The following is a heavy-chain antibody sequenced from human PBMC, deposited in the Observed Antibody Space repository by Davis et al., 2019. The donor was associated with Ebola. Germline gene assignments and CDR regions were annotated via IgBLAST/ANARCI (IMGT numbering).Heavy chain of an antibody. J-gene: IGHJ5*02. D-gene: IGHD3-9*01. Sequence: GESLKISCAASGFNSSSFAMHWVRQAPGKGLEWVAVISYDGSNKYYADSVKGRFTISRDNSKNTLYLQMNSLRAEDTTVYYCARVRLVTNWFDPWGQGTLVTVSS. CDR3: ARVRLVTNWFDP. CDR2: ISYDGSNK. CDR1: GFNSSSFA. V-gene: IGHV3-30*04.